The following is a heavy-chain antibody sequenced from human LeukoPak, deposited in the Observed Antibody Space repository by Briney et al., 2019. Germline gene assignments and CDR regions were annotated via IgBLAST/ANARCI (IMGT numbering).Heavy chain of an antibody. CDR1: GFSFSDAW. Sequence: GGSLRLSCAASGFSFSDAWMNWVRQAPGKGLEWVAVISYDGSNKYYADSVKGRLTISRDNSKNTLYLQMNSLRAEDTAVYYCAKEASGSYFDYWGQGTLVTVSS. J-gene: IGHJ4*02. V-gene: IGHV3-30*18. D-gene: IGHD1-26*01. CDR2: ISYDGSNK. CDR3: AKEASGSYFDY.